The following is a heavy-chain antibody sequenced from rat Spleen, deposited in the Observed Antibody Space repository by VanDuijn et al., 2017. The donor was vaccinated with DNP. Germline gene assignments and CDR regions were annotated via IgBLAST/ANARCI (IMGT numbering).Heavy chain of an antibody. CDR3: ARHRMAMDA. V-gene: IGHV5-17*01. D-gene: IGHD1-12*02. Sequence: EVQLVESGGGLVQPGNSLKLSCVASGFTFSDYAMAWVRQSPETGLEWVATMIYDGSSSFYRDSVKGRFTISRDNAKTTLYLQMDSLRSEDTATYYCARHRMAMDAWGQGTSVTVSS. J-gene: IGHJ4*01. CDR1: GFTFSDYA. CDR2: MIYDGSSS.